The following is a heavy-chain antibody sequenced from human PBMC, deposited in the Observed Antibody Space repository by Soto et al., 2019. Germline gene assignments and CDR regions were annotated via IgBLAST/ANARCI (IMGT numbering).Heavy chain of an antibody. CDR1: GYTFTNYD. D-gene: IGHD3-10*01. CDR2: MNPNSGNT. J-gene: IGHJ4*02. CDR3: ARDYYGSGSYYNF. Sequence: GASVKVSCKASGYTFTNYDINWVRQATGQGLEWMGWMNPNSGNTGYAQKFQGRVTLTRDTSISTAYMELSSLRSDDTAVYYCARDYYGSGSYYNFWGQGTLVTVSS. V-gene: IGHV1-8*01.